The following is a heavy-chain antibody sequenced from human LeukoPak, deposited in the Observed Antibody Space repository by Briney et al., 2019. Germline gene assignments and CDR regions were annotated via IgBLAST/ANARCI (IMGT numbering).Heavy chain of an antibody. CDR1: GGSISSGDYY. CDR2: IYYSGST. V-gene: IGHV4-30-4*08. D-gene: IGHD3-22*01. CDR3: ARDVDSSGYYYGRLDY. J-gene: IGHJ4*02. Sequence: SETLSPTCTVSGGSISSGDYYWSWIRQPPGKGLEWIGYIYYSGSTYYNPSLKSRVTISVDTSKNQFSLRLSSVTAADTAVYYCARDVDSSGYYYGRLDYWGQGTLVTVSS.